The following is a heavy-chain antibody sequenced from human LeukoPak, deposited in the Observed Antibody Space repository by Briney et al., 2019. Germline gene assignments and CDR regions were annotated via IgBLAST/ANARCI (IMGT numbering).Heavy chain of an antibody. D-gene: IGHD3-3*01. J-gene: IGHJ4*02. CDR3: ARTIPPYYDFWSGYSPEYYFDY. CDR2: IYYSGST. CDR1: GGSISSHY. Sequence: SETLSLTCTVSGGSISSHYWSWIRQPRGKGLEWIGYIYYSGSTNYNPSLKSRVTISVDTSKNQFSLKPSSVTAADTAVYYCARTIPPYYDFWSGYSPEYYFDYWGQGTLVTVSS. V-gene: IGHV4-59*11.